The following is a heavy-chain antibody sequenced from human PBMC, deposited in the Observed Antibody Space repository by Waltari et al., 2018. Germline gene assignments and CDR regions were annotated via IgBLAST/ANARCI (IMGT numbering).Heavy chain of an antibody. J-gene: IGHJ6*03. CDR3: ARAPVPYYYGSGSYSEYMDV. D-gene: IGHD3-10*01. CDR1: GFTFSSYS. CDR2: ISSSSSTI. V-gene: IGHV3-48*04. Sequence: EVQLVESGGGLVQPGGSLRLSCAASGFTFSSYSMNWVRQAPGKGLEWVSYISSSSSTIYYADSVKGRFTISRDNAKNSLYLQMNSLRAEDTAVYYCARAPVPYYYGSGSYSEYMDVWGKGTTVTVSS.